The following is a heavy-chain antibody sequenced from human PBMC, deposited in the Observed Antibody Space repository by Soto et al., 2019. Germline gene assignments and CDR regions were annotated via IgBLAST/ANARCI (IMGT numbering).Heavy chain of an antibody. CDR2: INPNGGST. Sequence: DSVKVSCKAPADTFTSYYIHWVRQAPGHGLEWMGIINPNGGSTRFAQTFQGRITMTRDTSTSTVYMELRSLRSEDTAIYYCASSSAGVFAITIEVSNWLATWGQGSLVTVPS. CDR3: ASSSAGVFAITIEVSNWLAT. D-gene: IGHD3-16*02. V-gene: IGHV1-46*01. CDR1: ADTFTSYY. J-gene: IGHJ5*02.